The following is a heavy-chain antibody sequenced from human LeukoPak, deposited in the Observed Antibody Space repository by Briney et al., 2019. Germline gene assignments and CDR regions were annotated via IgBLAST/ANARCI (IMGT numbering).Heavy chain of an antibody. CDR3: ARHYDFWSGYYDY. Sequence: PSETLSLTCTVSGGSISSSSYYWGWIRQPPGKGLGWIGSIYYSGSTYYNPSLKSRVTISVATSKNQFSLKLSSVTAADTAVYYCARHYDFWSGYYDYWGQGTLVTVSS. J-gene: IGHJ4*02. CDR2: IYYSGST. CDR1: GGSISSSSYY. D-gene: IGHD3-3*01. V-gene: IGHV4-39*01.